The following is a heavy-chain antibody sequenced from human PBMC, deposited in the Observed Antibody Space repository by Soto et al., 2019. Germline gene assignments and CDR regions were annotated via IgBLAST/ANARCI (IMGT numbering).Heavy chain of an antibody. V-gene: IGHV4-34*01. D-gene: IGHD6-13*01. CDR3: ARAPIDSSSQTSTVFDY. CDR2: INHSGST. CDR1: GGSFSGYY. J-gene: IGHJ4*02. Sequence: SETLSLTCAVYGGSFSGYYWSWIRQPPGKGLEWIGEINHSGSTNYNPSLKSRVTISVDTSKNQFSLKLSSVTAADTAVYYCARAPIDSSSQTSTVFDYWGQGTLVTVSS.